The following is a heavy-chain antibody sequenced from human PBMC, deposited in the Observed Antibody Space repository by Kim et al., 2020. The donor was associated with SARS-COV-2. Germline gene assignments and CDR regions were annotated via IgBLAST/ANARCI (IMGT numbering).Heavy chain of an antibody. J-gene: IGHJ4*02. CDR3: ARDSLPDYGGKGSGFDY. D-gene: IGHD4-17*01. CDR1: GFTFSSYS. V-gene: IGHV3-21*01. Sequence: GGSLRLSCAASGFTFSSYSMNWVRQAPGKGLEWVSSISSSSSYIYYADSVKGRFTISRDNAKNSLYLQMNSLRAEDTAVYYCARDSLPDYGGKGSGFDYWGQGTLVTVSS. CDR2: ISSSSSYI.